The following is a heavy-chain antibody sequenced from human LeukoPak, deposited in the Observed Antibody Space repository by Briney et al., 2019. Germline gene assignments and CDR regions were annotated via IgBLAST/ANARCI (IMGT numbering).Heavy chain of an antibody. CDR3: AKEYCSGGSCYFFTLDY. CDR1: GFTFSRYG. Sequence: GGTLRLSCAASGFTFSRYGMSWVRQAPGKGLEWVSAISGSGGSTYYAVSVKGRFTISRDNSKNTLYLQMNSLRAEDTAVYYCAKEYCSGGSCYFFTLDYWGQGTLVTVSS. CDR2: ISGSGGST. D-gene: IGHD2-15*01. J-gene: IGHJ4*02. V-gene: IGHV3-23*01.